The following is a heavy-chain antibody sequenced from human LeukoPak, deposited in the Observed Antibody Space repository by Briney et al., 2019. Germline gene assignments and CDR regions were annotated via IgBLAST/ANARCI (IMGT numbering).Heavy chain of an antibody. J-gene: IGHJ4*02. CDR3: ARLGIRAYYYDSSGYHRDY. CDR2: IYYSGST. V-gene: IGHV4-39*01. Sequence: PSETLSLTCTVSGGSISSSSYYWGWIRQPPGKGLEWIGSIYYSGSTYYNPSLKSRVTISVDTSKNQFSLKLSSVTAADTAVYYCARLGIRAYYYDSSGYHRDYWGQGTLVTVSS. D-gene: IGHD3-22*01. CDR1: GGSISSSSYY.